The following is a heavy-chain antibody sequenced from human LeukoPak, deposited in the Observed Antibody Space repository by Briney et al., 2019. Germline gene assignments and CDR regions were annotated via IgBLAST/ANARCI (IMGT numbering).Heavy chain of an antibody. Sequence: SSETLSLTCAVSGYSISSGYYWGWIRPPPGKGLEWIGSIYHSGSTYYNPSLKSRVTISVDTSKNQFSLKLSSVTAADTAVYYCARYKYYDFWSGPFFDYWGQGTLVTVSS. CDR2: IYHSGST. CDR3: ARYKYYDFWSGPFFDY. D-gene: IGHD3-3*01. CDR1: GYSISSGYY. J-gene: IGHJ4*02. V-gene: IGHV4-38-2*01.